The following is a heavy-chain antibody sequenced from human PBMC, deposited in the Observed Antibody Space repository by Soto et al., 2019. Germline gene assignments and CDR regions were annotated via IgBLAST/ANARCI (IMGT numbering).Heavy chain of an antibody. CDR2: INHSGST. CDR1: GGSFSGYY. J-gene: IGHJ6*02. D-gene: IGHD3-22*01. CDR3: ARGRHHPPYYYDSSGYYRGNYYYYYGMDV. V-gene: IGHV4-34*01. Sequence: QVQLQQWGAGLLKPSETLSLTCAVYGGSFSGYYWSWIRQPPGKGLEWIGEINHSGSTNYNPSLKSRVTISVDTSKNQFSLKLSAVTAADTAVYYCARGRHHPPYYYDSSGYYRGNYYYYYGMDVWGQGTTVTVSS.